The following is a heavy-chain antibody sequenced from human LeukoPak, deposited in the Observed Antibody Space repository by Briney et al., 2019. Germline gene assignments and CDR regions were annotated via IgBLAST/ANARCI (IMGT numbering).Heavy chain of an antibody. CDR1: GFTFSTYS. CDR3: AKVEDSSGYYYGRDYFDY. Sequence: GGSLRLSCAASGFTFSTYSMNWVRQAPGKGLEWVSAISGSGGSTYYADSVKGRFTISRDNSKNTLYLQMNSLRAEDTAVYYCAKVEDSSGYYYGRDYFDYWGQGTLVTVSS. D-gene: IGHD3-22*01. J-gene: IGHJ4*02. CDR2: ISGSGGST. V-gene: IGHV3-23*01.